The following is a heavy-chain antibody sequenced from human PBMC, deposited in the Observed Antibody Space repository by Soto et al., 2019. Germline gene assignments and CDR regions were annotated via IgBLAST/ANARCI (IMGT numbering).Heavy chain of an antibody. CDR3: AKLITFASRASDY. CDR2: ISSNSATK. CDR1: GFTFSDHG. Sequence: GGSLRLSCVASGFTFSDHGMNWVRQAPGKGLEWIAYISSNSATKYYVDSVKGRFTISRDNAANSLYLQVNSLSDEDTAMYYCAKLITFASRASDYWGQGTLVTVSS. V-gene: IGHV3-48*02. D-gene: IGHD3-3*02. J-gene: IGHJ4*02.